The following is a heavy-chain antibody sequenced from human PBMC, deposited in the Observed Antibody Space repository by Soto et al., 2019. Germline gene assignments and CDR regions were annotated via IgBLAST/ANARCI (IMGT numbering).Heavy chain of an antibody. D-gene: IGHD4-4*01. V-gene: IGHV4-39*01. J-gene: IGHJ5*02. Sequence: SETLSLTCTVSGGSISSSSYYWGWIRQPPGKGLEWIGSIYYSGSTYYNPSLKSRVTISVDTSKNQFSLKLSSVTAADTAVYYCATGGQGTVTTRGVSWFDPWGQGTLVTVSS. CDR2: IYYSGST. CDR3: ATGGQGTVTTRGVSWFDP. CDR1: GGSISSSSYY.